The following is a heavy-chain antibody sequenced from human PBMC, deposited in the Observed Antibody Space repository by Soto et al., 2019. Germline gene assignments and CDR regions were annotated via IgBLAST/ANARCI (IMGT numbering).Heavy chain of an antibody. D-gene: IGHD6-6*01. CDR1: GGTFSSYA. J-gene: IGHJ6*02. CDR3: ARDGPLHKHLVQGYYYYGMDV. CDR2: IIPIFGTT. Sequence: SVKVSCKASGGTFSSYAISWVRQAPGQGLEWMGGIIPIFGTTNYAQKFQGRVTITADESTSTAYMELSSLRSEDTAVYYCARDGPLHKHLVQGYYYYGMDVWGQGTTVTVSS. V-gene: IGHV1-69*13.